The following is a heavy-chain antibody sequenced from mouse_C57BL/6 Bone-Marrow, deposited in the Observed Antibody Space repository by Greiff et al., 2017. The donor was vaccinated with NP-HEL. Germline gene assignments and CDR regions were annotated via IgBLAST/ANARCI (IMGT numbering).Heavy chain of an antibody. Sequence: QVQLQQPGAELVKPGASVKMSCKASGYTFTSYWITWVKQRPGQGLEWIGDIYPGSGSTNYNEKFKSKATLTVDTSSSTAYMQLSSLTSEDSAVYYCARDPLYDYDVGYYAMDYWGQGTSVTVSS. CDR2: IYPGSGST. D-gene: IGHD2-4*01. CDR1: GYTFTSYW. V-gene: IGHV1-55*01. J-gene: IGHJ4*01. CDR3: ARDPLYDYDVGYYAMDY.